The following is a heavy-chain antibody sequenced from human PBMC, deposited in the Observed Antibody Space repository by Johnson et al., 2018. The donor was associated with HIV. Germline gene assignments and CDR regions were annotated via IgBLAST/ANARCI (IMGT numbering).Heavy chain of an antibody. CDR1: GFSFSSYP. CDR3: ARDDIRDGKSFDI. CDR2: ISYDGSNK. Sequence: QVQLVESGGGVVRPGGSLRLSCAASGFSFSSYPMHWVRQAPGTGLQWVAVISYDGSNKYFADSVKGRFTISRDNSKNTVYLQMNSLRAEDTAVYYCARDDIRDGKSFDIWGQGTMVTVSS. J-gene: IGHJ3*02. V-gene: IGHV3-30*04.